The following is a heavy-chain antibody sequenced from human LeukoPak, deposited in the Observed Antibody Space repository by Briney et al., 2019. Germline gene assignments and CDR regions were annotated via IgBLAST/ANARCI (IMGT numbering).Heavy chain of an antibody. Sequence: GXXLRLSCAASGFTFSSYAMSWVRQAPGKGLEWVSAISGSGGSTYYADSVKGGFTTSRDNSKNTLYLQMNSLRAEDTAVYYCAKVQNYYDSSGYYYDYWGQGTLVTVSS. CDR2: ISGSGGST. V-gene: IGHV3-23*01. D-gene: IGHD3-22*01. J-gene: IGHJ4*02. CDR3: AKVQNYYDSSGYYYDY. CDR1: GFTFSSYA.